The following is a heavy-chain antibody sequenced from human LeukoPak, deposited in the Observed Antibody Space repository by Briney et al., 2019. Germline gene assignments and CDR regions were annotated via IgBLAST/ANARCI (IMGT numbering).Heavy chain of an antibody. Sequence: VSVKVSCKVSGYTLTELSMHWVRQAPGKGLEWMGGFDPEDGETIYAQKFQGRVTMTEDTSTDTAYMELSSLRSEDTAVYYCATRKLTMVRGVPFDYWGQGTLVTVSS. V-gene: IGHV1-24*01. CDR3: ATRKLTMVRGVPFDY. CDR2: FDPEDGET. D-gene: IGHD3-10*01. J-gene: IGHJ4*02. CDR1: GYTLTELS.